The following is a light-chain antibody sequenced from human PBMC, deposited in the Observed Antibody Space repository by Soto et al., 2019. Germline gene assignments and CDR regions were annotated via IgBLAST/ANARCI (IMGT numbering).Light chain of an antibody. J-gene: IGKJ5*01. CDR2: AAS. CDR1: HDIGTF. V-gene: IGKV1-39*01. CDR3: QKNFSSPSIT. Sequence: DILMTQSPTSLSASVGDSVTLTCRASHDIGTFLNWYQQRPGEAPKLLIYAASNLKTGVPFRFSGSGSGTEFTLTISSLQPEDFATYYCQKNFSSPSITFGQGTRLEIK.